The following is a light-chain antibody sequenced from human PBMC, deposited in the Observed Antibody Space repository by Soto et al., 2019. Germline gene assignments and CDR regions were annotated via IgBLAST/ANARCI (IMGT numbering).Light chain of an antibody. Sequence: QATVTQPAFVSGSSGKSITISCSGTSSDIGSYDHVAWYQQFPGKSPKLIIYAVSDRPSGVSDRFSGSKSGISASLTISGLQTEDEADYYCISYTDRQSYLVGNGTKVTVL. J-gene: IGLJ1*01. CDR2: AVS. V-gene: IGLV2-14*03. CDR1: SSDIGSYDH. CDR3: ISYTDRQSYL.